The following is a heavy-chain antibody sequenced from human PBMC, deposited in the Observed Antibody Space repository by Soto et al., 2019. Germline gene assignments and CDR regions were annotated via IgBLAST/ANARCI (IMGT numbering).Heavy chain of an antibody. Sequence: EVQLVESGGGLVQPGGSLRLSCAASRFTFSSYWMSWVRQAPGKGLEWVGNAKPDGSETYYVDSVRGRFTISRDNAKNSLYLQMNSLRAADTAVYYCARDEYGSNSGSPYNYWGQGTLVSVSS. J-gene: IGHJ4*02. CDR1: RFTFSSYW. CDR3: ARDEYGSNSGSPYNY. CDR2: AKPDGSET. D-gene: IGHD4-17*01. V-gene: IGHV3-7*04.